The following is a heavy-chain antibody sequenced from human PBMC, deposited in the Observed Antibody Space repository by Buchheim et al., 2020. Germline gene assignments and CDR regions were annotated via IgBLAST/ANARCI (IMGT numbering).Heavy chain of an antibody. CDR2: ISYDGSNK. Sequence: QVQLVESGGGVVQPGRSLRLSCAASGFTFSSYGMHWVRQAPGKGLEWVAVISYDGSNKYYADSVKGRFTISRDNSKNTLYLQMNSLRAEDTAVYYCAKDLLICGVVDYYYYGMDVWGQGTT. V-gene: IGHV3-30*18. CDR3: AKDLLICGVVDYYYYGMDV. CDR1: GFTFSSYG. J-gene: IGHJ6*02. D-gene: IGHD3-3*01.